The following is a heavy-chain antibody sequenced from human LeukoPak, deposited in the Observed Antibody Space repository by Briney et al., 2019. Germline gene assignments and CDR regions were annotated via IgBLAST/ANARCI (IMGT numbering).Heavy chain of an antibody. CDR2: ISAYNGNT. CDR1: GYTFTSYG. D-gene: IGHD1-26*01. V-gene: IGHV1-18*01. CDR3: ARGTWELLRCYFDY. J-gene: IGHJ4*02. Sequence: GASVKVSCKASGYTFTSYGISWVRQAPGQGLEWMGWISAYNGNTNYAQMFQGRVTMTRDMSTSTVYMELSSLRSEDTAVYYCARGTWELLRCYFDYWGQGTLVTVSS.